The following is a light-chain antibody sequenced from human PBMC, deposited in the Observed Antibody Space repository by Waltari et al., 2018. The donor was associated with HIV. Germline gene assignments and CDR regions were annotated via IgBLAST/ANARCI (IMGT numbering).Light chain of an antibody. J-gene: IGLJ2*01. CDR2: DVN. CDR3: CSYAGSYTVL. CDR1: SSDVGGYDY. Sequence: QSALTQPRPVSGSPGQSVTISCTGTSSDVGGYDYVSWYQQYPGKAPQIIIFDVNQRPSGVPDRFSGSKTGNTASLTISGLQAEDEADYYCCSYAGSYTVLFGGGTKVTVL. V-gene: IGLV2-11*01.